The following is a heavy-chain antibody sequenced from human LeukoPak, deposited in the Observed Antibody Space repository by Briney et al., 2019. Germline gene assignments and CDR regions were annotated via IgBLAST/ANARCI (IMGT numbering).Heavy chain of an antibody. CDR2: IYYSGST. CDR1: GGSISSSSYY. CDR3: ARVPQYRYYYYYGMDV. Sequence: SETLSLTCTVSGGSISSSSYYWGWIRQPPGKGLEWIGSIYYSGSTYYNPSLKSRVTISVDTSKNQFSLKLSSVTAADTAVYYCARVPQYRYYYYYGMDVWGQGTTVTVSS. D-gene: IGHD4-11*01. V-gene: IGHV4-39*01. J-gene: IGHJ6*02.